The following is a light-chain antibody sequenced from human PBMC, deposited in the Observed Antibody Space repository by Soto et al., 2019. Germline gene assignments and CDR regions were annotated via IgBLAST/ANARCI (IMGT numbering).Light chain of an antibody. V-gene: IGLV1-44*01. Sequence: QSVLTQPPSASGTPGQIVAISCSRNSSNVGSNTVTWYQQLPGTAPKLLIYSTSQRSSGVPGRFSGSKSGASASLSISGLQSEDEADYYCAAWDDRLDVYVFGTGTKLTVL. CDR1: SSNVGSNT. CDR2: STS. CDR3: AAWDDRLDVYV. J-gene: IGLJ1*01.